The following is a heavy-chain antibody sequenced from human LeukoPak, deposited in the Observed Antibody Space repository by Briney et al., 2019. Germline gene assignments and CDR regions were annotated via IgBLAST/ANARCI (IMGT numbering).Heavy chain of an antibody. CDR3: ARDSRVSNSLPFDC. Sequence: SQTLSLTCAISGDSVSSNSVAWSWVRQSPSRGLEWLRRTYYRSKWYSDYADSVKSRLTNNADTSKNQFSLHLDSVTPEDTAVYYCARDSRVSNSLPFDCWGQGTLVTVSS. CDR2: TYYRSKWYS. V-gene: IGHV6-1*01. D-gene: IGHD4-11*01. CDR1: GDSVSSNSVA. J-gene: IGHJ4*02.